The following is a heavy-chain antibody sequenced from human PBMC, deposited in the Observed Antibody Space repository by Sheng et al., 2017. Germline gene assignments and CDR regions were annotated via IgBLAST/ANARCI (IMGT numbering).Heavy chain of an antibody. CDR3: ASLPEGYCSGGSCPSWFDP. V-gene: IGHV1-69*04. D-gene: IGHD2-15*01. J-gene: IGHJ5*02. CDR2: IIPILGIA. Sequence: QVQLVQSGAEVKKPGSSVKVSCKASGGTFSSYAISWVRQAPGQGLEWMGGIIPILGIANYAQKFQGRVTITXDKSTSTAYMELSSLRSEDTAVYYCASLPEGYCSGGSCPSWFDPWGQGTLVTVSS. CDR1: GGTFSSYA.